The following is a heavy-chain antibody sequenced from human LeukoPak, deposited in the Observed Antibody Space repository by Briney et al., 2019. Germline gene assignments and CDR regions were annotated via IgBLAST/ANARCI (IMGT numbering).Heavy chain of an antibody. CDR2: ISAYNGNT. J-gene: IGHJ6*02. V-gene: IGHV1-18*01. CDR3: ARDVYDSSGSRANGMDV. Sequence: ASVKVSCKASGYTFTSYGISWVRQAPGQGLEWMGWISAYNGNTNYAQKLQGRVTMTRDTSTSTVYMELSSLRSEDTAVYYCARDVYDSSGSRANGMDVWGQGTTVTVSS. CDR1: GYTFTSYG. D-gene: IGHD3-22*01.